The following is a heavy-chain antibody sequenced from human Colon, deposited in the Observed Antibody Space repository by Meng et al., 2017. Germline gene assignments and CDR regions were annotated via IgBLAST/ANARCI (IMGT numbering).Heavy chain of an antibody. Sequence: GESLKISCAASGFPFNTYWMHWIRQVPGKGLVWVSRISIDGSITSYADSVKGRFSISRDNAKNTLYLQMNSLTVEDTAVYYFASLGLSGGTIDYWGQGTLVTVSS. CDR3: ASLGLSGGTIDY. V-gene: IGHV3-74*01. CDR2: ISIDGSIT. D-gene: IGHD3-16*01. CDR1: GFPFNTYW. J-gene: IGHJ4*02.